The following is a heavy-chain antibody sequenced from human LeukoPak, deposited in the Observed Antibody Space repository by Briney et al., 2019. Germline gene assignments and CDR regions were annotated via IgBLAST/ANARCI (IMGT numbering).Heavy chain of an antibody. CDR1: GFTFSSYA. V-gene: IGHV3-30*01. J-gene: IGHJ4*02. D-gene: IGHD3-3*01. Sequence: QPGRSLRLSCAASGFTFSSYAMHWVRQAPGKGLEWVAVISYDGSNKYYADSVKGRFTISRDNSKNTLYLQMNSLRAEDTAVYYCARELSSPPYYDFWSGYYTGGYYFDYWGQGTLVTVSS. CDR2: ISYDGSNK. CDR3: ARELSSPPYYDFWSGYYTGGYYFDY.